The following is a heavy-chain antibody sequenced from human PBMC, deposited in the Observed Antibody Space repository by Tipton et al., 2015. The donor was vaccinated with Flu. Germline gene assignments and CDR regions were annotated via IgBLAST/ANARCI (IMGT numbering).Heavy chain of an antibody. J-gene: IGHJ4*02. Sequence: TLSLTCSVSGDSIGSRYFWGWIRQPPGKGLEWIGNTFHSGNTYLNPSLKSRVTISVDTSKNQFSLKLSSVTAADTAVYYCARSTYYYGSGSSDYWGQGTLVTVSS. D-gene: IGHD3-10*01. CDR3: ARSTYYYGSGSSDY. V-gene: IGHV4-38-2*01. CDR1: GDSIGSRYF. CDR2: TFHSGNT.